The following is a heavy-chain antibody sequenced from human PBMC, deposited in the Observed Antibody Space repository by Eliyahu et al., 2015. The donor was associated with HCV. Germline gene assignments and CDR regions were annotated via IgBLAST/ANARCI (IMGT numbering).Heavy chain of an antibody. CDR2: IYFTGST. D-gene: IGHD1-26*01. CDR3: ARERGTYLYFFDS. V-gene: IGHV4-39*07. CDR1: GGXINSSSPY. Sequence: QVQLQESGPGLVKPSETLSLTCXVSGGXINSSSPYWAWVRQAPGKGLEWIGSIYFTGSTYYTRSLQSRSTISVDTSKSQFSLRLSSVTAADTAVYFCARERGTYLYFFDSWGQGTLVTVSS. J-gene: IGHJ4*02.